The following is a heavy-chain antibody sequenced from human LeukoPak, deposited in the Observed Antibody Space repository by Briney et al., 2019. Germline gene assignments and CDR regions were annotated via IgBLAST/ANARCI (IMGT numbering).Heavy chain of an antibody. CDR3: ARGGYSYDGEDY. CDR2: ISSSSSYI. V-gene: IGHV3-21*01. J-gene: IGHJ4*02. Sequence: GGSLRLSCAASGFTFSSYSMNWVRQAPGKGLEWVSSISSSSSYIYYADSVKGRFTISRDNAKNSLYLQMNSLRAEDTAVYYCARGGYSYDGEDYWGQGTLVTVSS. CDR1: GFTFSSYS. D-gene: IGHD5-18*01.